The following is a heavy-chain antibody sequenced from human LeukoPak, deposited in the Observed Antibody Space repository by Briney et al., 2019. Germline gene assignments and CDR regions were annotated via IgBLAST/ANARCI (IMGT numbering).Heavy chain of an antibody. CDR3: ARDRGATSPYFDY. J-gene: IGHJ4*02. CDR2: IISDGSST. D-gene: IGHD1-26*01. Sequence: GGSLRLSCAASGFTFSSYWMHWVRQAPGKGLVWVSLIISDGSSTTYADSVKGRFTISRDNAKNTLYLQMNSLRAEDTAVYHCARDRGATSPYFDYWGQGILVTVSS. V-gene: IGHV3-74*01. CDR1: GFTFSSYW.